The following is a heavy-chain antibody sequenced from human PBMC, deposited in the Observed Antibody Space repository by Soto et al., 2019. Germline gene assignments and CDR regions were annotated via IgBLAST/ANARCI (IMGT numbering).Heavy chain of an antibody. CDR2: IWYDGSNK. CDR3: ARDAEKIVVVPAADY. V-gene: IGHV3-33*01. CDR1: GFTFSSYG. J-gene: IGHJ4*02. Sequence: VGSLRLSCAASGFTFSSYGMHWVRQAPGKGLEWVAVIWYDGSNKYYADSVKGRFTISRDNSKNTLYLQMNSLRAEDTAVYYCARDAEKIVVVPAADYWGQGTLVTVSS. D-gene: IGHD2-2*01.